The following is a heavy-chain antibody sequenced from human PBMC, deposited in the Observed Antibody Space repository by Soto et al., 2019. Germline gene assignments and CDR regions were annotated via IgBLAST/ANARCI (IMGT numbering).Heavy chain of an antibody. CDR3: ARSLSSSWYLSGMDV. CDR2: IWYDGSNK. V-gene: IGHV3-33*01. J-gene: IGHJ6*02. CDR1: GFTFSSYG. D-gene: IGHD6-13*01. Sequence: QVQLVESGGGVVQPGRSLRLTCAASGFTFSSYGMHWVRQAPGKGLGWVAVIWYDGSNKYYADSVKGRFTISRDNSKNTLYLQMNSLRAEDTAVYYCARSLSSSWYLSGMDVWGQGTTVTVSS.